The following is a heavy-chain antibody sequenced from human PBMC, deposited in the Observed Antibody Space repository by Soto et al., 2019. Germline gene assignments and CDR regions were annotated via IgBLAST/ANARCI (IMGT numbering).Heavy chain of an antibody. V-gene: IGHV3-7*03. CDR1: GFTFVSNW. CDR2: IKRDGSEK. CDR3: ASLEWESSGYADY. Sequence: PVGSLRLSCAASGFTFVSNWMSCLLQSPGKVLEWVANIKRDGSEKYYVASVKGRFTISRDNDKNTLYLQMNSLRANDTAVYYCASLEWESSGYADYWGQGTQVTVSS. D-gene: IGHD5-12*01. J-gene: IGHJ4*02.